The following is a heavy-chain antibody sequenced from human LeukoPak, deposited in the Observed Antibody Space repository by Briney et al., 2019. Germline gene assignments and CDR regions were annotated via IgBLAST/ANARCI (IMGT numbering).Heavy chain of an antibody. Sequence: SVKVSCKASGGTFSSYAISWMRQAPGQGLEWMGGIIPIFGTANYAQKFQGRVTITTDESTSTAYMELSSLRSEDTAVYYCAVDYYDSSGYYRRFDYWGQGTLVTVSS. D-gene: IGHD3-22*01. J-gene: IGHJ4*02. CDR3: AVDYYDSSGYYRRFDY. CDR1: GGTFSSYA. V-gene: IGHV1-69*05. CDR2: IIPIFGTA.